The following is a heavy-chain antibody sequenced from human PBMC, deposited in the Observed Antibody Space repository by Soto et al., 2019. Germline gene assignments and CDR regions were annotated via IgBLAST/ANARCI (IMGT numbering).Heavy chain of an antibody. J-gene: IGHJ6*02. V-gene: IGHV1-69*01. D-gene: IGHD6-13*01. CDR1: GGTFSNFA. Sequence: QVQLVQSGAEVRKPGSSVKVSCKASGGTFSNFAFTWVRQAPGQGLEWMGEIIPFAGTTDHAQPFQGRVTLIADELTSIVYMGLSSLRSDDSAVYYCAKQGRRAAAGVYYYYGLDVWGQGTTVTVSS. CDR3: AKQGRRAAAGVYYYYGLDV. CDR2: IIPFAGTT.